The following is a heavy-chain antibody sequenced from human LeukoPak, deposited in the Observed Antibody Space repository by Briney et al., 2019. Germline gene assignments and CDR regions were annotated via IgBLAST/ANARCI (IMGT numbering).Heavy chain of an antibody. CDR3: ARESGPTYYYGSGITGGYFDY. J-gene: IGHJ4*02. CDR1: GGSFSGYY. D-gene: IGHD3-10*01. Sequence: SETLSLTCAVYGGSFSGYYWSWIRQPPGKGLEWIGEINHSGSTNYNPSLKSRVTISVDTSKNQFSLKLSSVTAADTAVYYRARESGPTYYYGSGITGGYFDYWGQGTLVTVSS. CDR2: INHSGST. V-gene: IGHV4-34*01.